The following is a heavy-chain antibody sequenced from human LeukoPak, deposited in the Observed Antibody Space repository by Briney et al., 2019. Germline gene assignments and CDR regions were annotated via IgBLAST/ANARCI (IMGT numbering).Heavy chain of an antibody. CDR2: IYTSGST. Sequence: SETLSLTCTVPGGSISSSSYYWSWIRQPAGKGLEWIGRIYTSGSTNYNPSLKSRVTMSVDTSKNQFSLKLSSVTAADTAVYYCARDVDTAMVKAFDIWGQGTMVTVSS. V-gene: IGHV4-61*02. CDR3: ARDVDTAMVKAFDI. J-gene: IGHJ3*02. CDR1: GGSISSSSYY. D-gene: IGHD5-18*01.